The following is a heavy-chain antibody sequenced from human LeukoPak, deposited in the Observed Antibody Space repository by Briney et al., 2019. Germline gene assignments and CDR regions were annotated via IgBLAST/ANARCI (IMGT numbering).Heavy chain of an antibody. D-gene: IGHD6-13*01. CDR3: ARGYSSSWYYFDY. V-gene: IGHV3-21*01. CDR1: GFTFSSYS. Sequence: PGGSLRLSCAASGFTFSSYSMNWVRQAPGKGLEGVSSISSSSSYIYYADSVKGRFTISRDNAKNSLYLQMNSLRAEDTAVYYCARGYSSSWYYFDYWGQGTLVTVSS. CDR2: ISSSSSYI. J-gene: IGHJ4*02.